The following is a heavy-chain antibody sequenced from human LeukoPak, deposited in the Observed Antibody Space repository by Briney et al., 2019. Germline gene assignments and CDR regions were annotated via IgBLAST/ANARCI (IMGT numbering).Heavy chain of an antibody. D-gene: IGHD1-14*01. V-gene: IGHV4-34*01. CDR2: INHSGST. CDR1: GGSFSGYY. Sequence: PSETLSLTCAVYGGSFSGYYWSWIRQPPGKGLEWIGEINHSGSTNYNPSLKSRVTISVDTSKNQFSLKLSSVTAADTAVYYCARQAYNICFDYWGQGTLVTVSS. CDR3: ARQAYNICFDY. J-gene: IGHJ4*02.